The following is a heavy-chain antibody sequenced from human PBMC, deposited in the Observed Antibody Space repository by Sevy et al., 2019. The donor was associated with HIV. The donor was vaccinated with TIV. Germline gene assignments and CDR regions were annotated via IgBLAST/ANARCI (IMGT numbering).Heavy chain of an antibody. D-gene: IGHD3-9*01. V-gene: IGHV3-30*18. Sequence: GGSLRLSCIVSGISFTTSGMHWVRQAPGKGLEWVAVISYHGRDKFYAESVKGRSTISRDNSKNMLYLQMNSLRAEDTGVYYCAKDFTGYNGMDVWGQGTMVTVS. CDR2: ISYHGRDK. CDR3: AKDFTGYNGMDV. CDR1: GISFTTSG. J-gene: IGHJ6*02.